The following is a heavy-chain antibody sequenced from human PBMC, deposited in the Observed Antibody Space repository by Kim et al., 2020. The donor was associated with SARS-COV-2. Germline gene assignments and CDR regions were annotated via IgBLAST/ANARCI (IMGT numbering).Heavy chain of an antibody. CDR3: ARQGGSGRGIGFDI. CDR1: GGSISSSSYY. CDR2: IYYSGST. V-gene: IGHV4-39*01. D-gene: IGHD1-26*01. J-gene: IGHJ3*02. Sequence: SETLSLTCTVSGGSISSSSYYWGWIRQPPGKGLEWIGSIYYSGSTYYNPSLKSRVTISVDTSKNQFSLKLSSVTAADTAVYYCARQGGSGRGIGFDIWGQGTMVTVSS.